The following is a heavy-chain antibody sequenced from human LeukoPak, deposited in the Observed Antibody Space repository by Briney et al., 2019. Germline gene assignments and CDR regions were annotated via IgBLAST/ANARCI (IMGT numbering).Heavy chain of an antibody. D-gene: IGHD2-2*01. J-gene: IGHJ6*03. CDR3: ASMVVVPAAIGYMDV. V-gene: IGHV3-21*01. CDR2: ISSSSSYI. CDR1: GFTFSSYS. Sequence: PGGSLRLSCAASGFTFSSYSMNWVRQAPGKGLEWVSSISSSSSYIYYADSVKGRFTISRDNAKNSLYLQMNSLRAEDTAVYYCASMVVVPAAIGYMDVWGKGTTVTVSS.